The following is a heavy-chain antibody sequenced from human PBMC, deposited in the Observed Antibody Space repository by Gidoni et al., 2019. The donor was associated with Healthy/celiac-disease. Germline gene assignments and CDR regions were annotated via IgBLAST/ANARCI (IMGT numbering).Heavy chain of an antibody. D-gene: IGHD2-15*01. J-gene: IGHJ2*01. V-gene: IGHV1-18*01. CDR3: ARVSDVGRTYWYFDL. CDR2: ISAYNGNT. CDR1: GYTFTSYG. Sequence: QVQLVKSGAEVKKTGASVKVSCKASGYTFTSYGISWVRQAPGQGLVWLGWISAYNGNTNYAQKLQGRVTMTTDTSTITAYMELRSLRSDDTAVYYCARVSDVGRTYWYFDLWGRGTLVTVSS.